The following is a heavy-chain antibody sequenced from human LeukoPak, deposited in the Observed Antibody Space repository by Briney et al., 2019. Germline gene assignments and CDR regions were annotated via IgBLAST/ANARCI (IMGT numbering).Heavy chain of an antibody. V-gene: IGHV3-7*01. CDR1: GFTFSSYW. D-gene: IGHD5-18*01. CDR2: IKQDGSEK. J-gene: IGHJ6*02. CDR3: ARVPVDTAITLAFDYYYYGMDV. Sequence: GSLRLSCAASGFTFSSYWMSWVRQAPGKGLEWVANIKQDGSEKYYVDSVKGRFTISRDNAKNSPYLQMNSLRAEDTAVYYCARVPVDTAITLAFDYYYYGMDVWGQGTTVTVSS.